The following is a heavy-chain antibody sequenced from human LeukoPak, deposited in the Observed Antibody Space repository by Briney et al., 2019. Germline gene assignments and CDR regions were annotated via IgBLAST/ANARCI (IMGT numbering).Heavy chain of an antibody. Sequence: GGSLRLSCAASGFSVSDYYMSWVRQAPGKGLEWISVFYTNGGTYYADSVKGRFTISTDNSRNMLYLQMNSLRAEDTAMYYCTNLLPTLYYFDSWGQGTLVIVSS. CDR2: FYTNGGT. J-gene: IGHJ4*02. CDR3: TNLLPTLYYFDS. CDR1: GFSVSDYY. V-gene: IGHV3-53*01. D-gene: IGHD2-15*01.